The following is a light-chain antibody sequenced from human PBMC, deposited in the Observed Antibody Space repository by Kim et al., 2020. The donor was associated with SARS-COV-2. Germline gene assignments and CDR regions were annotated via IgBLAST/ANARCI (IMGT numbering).Light chain of an antibody. J-gene: IGLJ2*01. Sequence: PGESITISFTGTSADVGSHNYVSWYQHHPGKAPNLMIYDVTRRPSGISNRFSGSKSGNTASLTISGLQAEDEADYYCSSYTGSVVFGGGTQLTVL. CDR1: SADVGSHNY. V-gene: IGLV2-14*03. CDR3: SSYTGSVV. CDR2: DVT.